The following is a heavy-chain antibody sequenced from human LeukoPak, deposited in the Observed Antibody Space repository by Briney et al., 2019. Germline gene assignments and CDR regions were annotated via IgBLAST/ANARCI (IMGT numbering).Heavy chain of an antibody. D-gene: IGHD5-18*01. V-gene: IGHV3-48*01. Sequence: GGSLRLSCAASGFTFSSYNMNWVRQAPGKGLEWVSSISYSSRARYYADSVKGRFTISRDNVKNSLYLQMDSLRAEDTAVYYCARGRGYSYVGSFDYWGQGTLVTVYS. CDR2: ISYSSRAR. CDR3: ARGRGYSYVGSFDY. J-gene: IGHJ4*02. CDR1: GFTFSSYN.